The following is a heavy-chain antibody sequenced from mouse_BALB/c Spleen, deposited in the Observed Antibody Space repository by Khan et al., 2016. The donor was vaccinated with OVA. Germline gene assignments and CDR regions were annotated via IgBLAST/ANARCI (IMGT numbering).Heavy chain of an antibody. CDR1: GYTFTEYT. V-gene: IGHV1-18*01. J-gene: IGHJ4*01. CDR3: ARGAGRY. Sequence: VQLKESGPELVKPGASVKISCKTSGYTFTEYTLHWVKQSHGKSLEWIGVINPKNGVTSYNQKFKGKAKLTVDKSSSTAYMEFCSLTSEDSAVYYCARGAGRYWSQGTSVTVSS. D-gene: IGHD3-3*01. CDR2: INPKNGVT.